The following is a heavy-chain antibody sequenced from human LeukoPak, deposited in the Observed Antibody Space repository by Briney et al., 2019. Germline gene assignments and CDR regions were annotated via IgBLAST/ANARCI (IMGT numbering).Heavy chain of an antibody. J-gene: IGHJ4*02. D-gene: IGHD2-21*02. Sequence: GGSLRLSCAASGFTFSSYWMSWVRQAPGKGLEWVANIKQDGSEKYYVDSVKGRFTISRDKAKNSLYLQMNSLRAEDTAVYYCARDDYCGGDCYSTDYWGQGTLVTVSS. V-gene: IGHV3-7*01. CDR3: ARDDYCGGDCYSTDY. CDR1: GFTFSSYW. CDR2: IKQDGSEK.